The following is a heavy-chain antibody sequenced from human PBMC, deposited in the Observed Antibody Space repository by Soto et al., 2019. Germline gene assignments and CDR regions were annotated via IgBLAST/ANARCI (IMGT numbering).Heavy chain of an antibody. Sequence: PGGSLRLSCAASGFTFSSYAMSWVRQAPGKGLEWVSAISGSGGSTYYADSVKGRFTISRDNSKNTLYLQMNSLRAEDTAVYYCAKDHLDLQYSSGWYMAREFDYWGQGTLVTVSS. V-gene: IGHV3-23*01. J-gene: IGHJ4*02. CDR2: ISGSGGST. D-gene: IGHD6-19*01. CDR1: GFTFSSYA. CDR3: AKDHLDLQYSSGWYMAREFDY.